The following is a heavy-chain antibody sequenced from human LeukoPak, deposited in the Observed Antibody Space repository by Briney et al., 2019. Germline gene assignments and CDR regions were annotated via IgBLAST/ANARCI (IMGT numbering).Heavy chain of an antibody. CDR3: ARGVTSGYSTRYYFDY. Sequence: SVKVSCKASGGTFSSYAISWVRQAPGQGLEWMGRIIPILGIANYAQKFQGRVTITADKSTSTAYMELSSLRSEDTAVYYCARGVTSGYSTRYYFDYWGQGTLVTVSS. CDR2: IIPILGIA. J-gene: IGHJ4*02. D-gene: IGHD3-3*01. V-gene: IGHV1-69*04. CDR1: GGTFSSYA.